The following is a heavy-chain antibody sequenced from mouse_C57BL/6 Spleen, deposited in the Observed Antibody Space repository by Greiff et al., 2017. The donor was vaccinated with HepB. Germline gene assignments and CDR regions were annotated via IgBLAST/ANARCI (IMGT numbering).Heavy chain of an antibody. CDR3: TRATDDFDY. V-gene: IGHV1-15*01. D-gene: IGHD6-1*01. CDR2: IDPETGGT. J-gene: IGHJ2*01. CDR1: GYTFTDYE. Sequence: QVQLQQSGAELVRPGASVTLSCKASGYTFTDYELHWVKQTPVHGLEWIGAIDPETGGTAYNQKFKGKAILTADKSSSTAYMELRSLTSEDSAVYYCTRATDDFDYWGQGTTLTVSA.